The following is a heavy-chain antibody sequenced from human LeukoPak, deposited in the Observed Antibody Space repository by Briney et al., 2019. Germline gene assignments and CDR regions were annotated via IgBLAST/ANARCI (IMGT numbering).Heavy chain of an antibody. V-gene: IGHV5-51*01. Sequence: GESLKISCKGSGYSFTSYWIGWVRQMPGKGLEWMGIIYPGDSDTRYSPSFQGQVTISADKSIGTAYLQWSSLKASDTAMYYCARHCGSYFYYYGMDVWGQGTTVTVSS. CDR1: GYSFTSYW. CDR3: ARHCGSYFYYYGMDV. D-gene: IGHD1-26*01. J-gene: IGHJ6*02. CDR2: IYPGDSDT.